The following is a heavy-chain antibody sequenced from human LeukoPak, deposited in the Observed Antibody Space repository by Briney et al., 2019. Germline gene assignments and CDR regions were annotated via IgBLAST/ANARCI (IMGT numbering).Heavy chain of an antibody. CDR2: ISYYGSNK. D-gene: IGHD6-19*01. Sequence: GGSLRLSCAASGFPLRSYAMPWVRQAPGKGLEWVAVISYYGSNKYYADSVKGRFTISRDNSKNTLYLQMNSLRAEDTAVYYCARARVPYSSGWYANDYYYGMDVWGQGTTVTVSS. J-gene: IGHJ6*02. CDR3: ARARVPYSSGWYANDYYYGMDV. V-gene: IGHV3-30-3*01. CDR1: GFPLRSYA.